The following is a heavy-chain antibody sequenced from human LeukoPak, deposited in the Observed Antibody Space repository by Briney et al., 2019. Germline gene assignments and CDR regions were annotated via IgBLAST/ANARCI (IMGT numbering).Heavy chain of an antibody. Sequence: GGFLRLSCAASGFTFRTYWMTWVRQAPGKGLEWVTSINQDGSEKYYVDPVRGRFTISRDNAKKSLYLEMNSLRVEDTAVYYCARDSVFGVDYWGQGTLVIVSS. V-gene: IGHV3-7*01. D-gene: IGHD3-10*01. CDR3: ARDSVFGVDY. J-gene: IGHJ4*02. CDR1: GFTFRTYW. CDR2: INQDGSEK.